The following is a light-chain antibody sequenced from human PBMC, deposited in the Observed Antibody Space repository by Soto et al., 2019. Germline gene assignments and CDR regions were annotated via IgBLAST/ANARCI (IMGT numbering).Light chain of an antibody. CDR3: QQSYGTPIT. CDR2: VAS. Sequence: DIQMTQSPSSPSASVGDRVTITCRASQSISRYLNWYQQKPGKAPNLLIYVASSLQSEVPSRFSGSGSGADFTLTITSLQPEDFATYYCQQSYGTPITFGQGTRLEIK. CDR1: QSISRY. J-gene: IGKJ5*01. V-gene: IGKV1-39*01.